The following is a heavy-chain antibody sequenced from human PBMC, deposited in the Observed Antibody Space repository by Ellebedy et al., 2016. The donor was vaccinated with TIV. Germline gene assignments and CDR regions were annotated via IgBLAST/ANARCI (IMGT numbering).Heavy chain of an antibody. Sequence: GESLKISCKGSGYSFTNYWIGWVRQMPGKGLEWMGIIHPGDSETRYSPSFQGQVTISGDKSISTAYLQWSSLTASDTAMYYCARFTSDYSGDWFGRAFDHWGQGTLVIVSS. J-gene: IGHJ4*02. D-gene: IGHD2-21*02. V-gene: IGHV5-51*01. CDR2: IHPGDSET. CDR3: ARFTSDYSGDWFGRAFDH. CDR1: GYSFTNYW.